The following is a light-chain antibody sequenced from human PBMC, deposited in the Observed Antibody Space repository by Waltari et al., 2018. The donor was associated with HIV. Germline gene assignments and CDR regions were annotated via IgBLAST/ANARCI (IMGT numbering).Light chain of an antibody. CDR1: QSVSIY. CDR3: QVRSNWPLII. J-gene: IGKJ5*01. Sequence: EIVLTQSPATLSLSPGESATLFCRASQSVSIYLAWFQKKPGQAPRLHSSAASKRATGIPARFSGSGSGTDFTLSISSLQPEDFAVYYGQVRSNWPLIIVGQGTRLEIK. CDR2: AAS. V-gene: IGKV3-11*01.